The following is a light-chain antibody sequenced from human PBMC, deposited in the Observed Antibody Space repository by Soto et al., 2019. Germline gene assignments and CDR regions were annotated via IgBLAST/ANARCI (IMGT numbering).Light chain of an antibody. J-gene: IGKJ1*01. CDR2: AAS. V-gene: IGKV1-39*01. CDR1: QSISTY. Sequence: DIQMTQSPSSLSASVGDRVTINCRASQSISTYLNWYQRKTGKAPKLVIYAASGLQSGVHSRFSGSGSGTDFTLTITSLLPEDFATYYCQQTDSMQWTSGQGTKVEIK. CDR3: QQTDSMQWT.